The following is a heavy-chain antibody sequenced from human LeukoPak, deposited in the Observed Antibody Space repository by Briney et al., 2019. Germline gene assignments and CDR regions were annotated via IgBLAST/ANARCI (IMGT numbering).Heavy chain of an antibody. CDR2: INPNSGGT. Sequence: GASVKVSCKASGYTFTDYYMHWVRQAPGQGLEWMGWINPNSGGTNFAQKFQGRVAMTRDTSISTAYMELGSLRSDDTAVYYCARARWQLVPYFDSWGHGTLVTVSS. CDR3: ARARWQLVPYFDS. D-gene: IGHD6-6*01. V-gene: IGHV1-2*02. CDR1: GYTFTDYY. J-gene: IGHJ4*01.